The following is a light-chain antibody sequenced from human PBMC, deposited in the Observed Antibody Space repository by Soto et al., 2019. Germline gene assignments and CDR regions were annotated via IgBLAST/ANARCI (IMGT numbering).Light chain of an antibody. CDR2: GAS. CDR3: QQFGGSPPRFT. J-gene: IGKJ3*01. Sequence: EIVWTQSPGTLSLSPGERATLSCRASQTITNFYLAWYQQKLGQAPRLLIYGASNRATGIPDRFSGSGSGTDFTLTISRLEPADSAVYYCQQFGGSPPRFTFGPGTKVDIK. V-gene: IGKV3-20*01. CDR1: QTITNFY.